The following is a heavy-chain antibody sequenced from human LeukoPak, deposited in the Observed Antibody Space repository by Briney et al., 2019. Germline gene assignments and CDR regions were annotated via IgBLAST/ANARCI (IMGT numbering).Heavy chain of an antibody. D-gene: IGHD6-19*01. CDR3: AKATTVAGFSPYFDY. V-gene: IGHV3-23*01. Sequence: GGSLRLSCAASGFTFSSNAMSWVRQAPGKGLEWVSYISGSGGSTYYADSVKGRFTISRDNSKNTLYLQMSSPRAEDTAVYYCAKATTVAGFSPYFDYCGQGTLVTVSS. CDR1: GFTFSSNA. CDR2: ISGSGGST. J-gene: IGHJ4*02.